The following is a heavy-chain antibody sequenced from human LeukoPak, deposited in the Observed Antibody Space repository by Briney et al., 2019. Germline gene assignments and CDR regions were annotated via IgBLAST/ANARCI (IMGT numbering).Heavy chain of an antibody. D-gene: IGHD2-15*01. V-gene: IGHV5-51*01. CDR1: GYSSTTYW. CDR2: IYPGDSDT. CDR3: ARRSGGFGY. J-gene: IGHJ4*02. Sequence: GESLKISCECSGYSSTTYWIAWVRQMPGKGLEWMGIIYPGDSDTRYSPSFQGQVTISADKSIATAYLQWSSLKASDTAMYYCARRSGGFGYWGQGTLVTVSS.